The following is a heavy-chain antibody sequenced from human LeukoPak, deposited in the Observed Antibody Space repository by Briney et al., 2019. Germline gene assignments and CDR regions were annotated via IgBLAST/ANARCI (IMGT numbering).Heavy chain of an antibody. J-gene: IGHJ4*02. Sequence: PSETLSLTCTVSGGSISSSSYYWGWIRQPPGKGLEWIGSIYYSGSTYYNPSLKSRVTISVDTSKNQFSLKLSSVTAADTAVFYCARLYTDYSSSSGDYWGQGTLVTVSS. CDR1: GGSISSSSYY. V-gene: IGHV4-39*01. D-gene: IGHD6-6*01. CDR3: ARLYTDYSSSSGDY. CDR2: IYYSGST.